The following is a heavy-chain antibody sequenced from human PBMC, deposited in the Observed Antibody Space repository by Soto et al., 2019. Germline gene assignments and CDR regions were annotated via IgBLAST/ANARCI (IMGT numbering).Heavy chain of an antibody. Sequence: SETLSLTCAVYGGSFSGYYWSWIRQPPGKGLEWIGEINHSGSTNYNPSLKSRVTISVDTSKNQFSLKLSSVTAADTAVYYCARGRYYDFWSGYSSHFDYWGQGTLVTVSS. J-gene: IGHJ4*02. CDR1: GGSFSGYY. CDR3: ARGRYYDFWSGYSSHFDY. D-gene: IGHD3-3*01. V-gene: IGHV4-34*01. CDR2: INHSGST.